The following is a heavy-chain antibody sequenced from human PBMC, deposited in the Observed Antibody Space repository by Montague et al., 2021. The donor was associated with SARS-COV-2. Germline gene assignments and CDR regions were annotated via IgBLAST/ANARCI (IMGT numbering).Heavy chain of an antibody. CDR3: ANRGVRYHRGIWYYFDY. Sequence: SLRLSCAASGFTFSVYGMSWVRQAPGKGLEWASGISDSGGSTYYADSVKGRFTISRDNSKNTLYLQMNSLRAEDTAVYYCANRGVRYHRGIWYYFDYWGQGTLVTVSS. CDR2: ISDSGGST. J-gene: IGHJ4*02. D-gene: IGHD3-9*01. CDR1: GFTFSVYG. V-gene: IGHV3-23*01.